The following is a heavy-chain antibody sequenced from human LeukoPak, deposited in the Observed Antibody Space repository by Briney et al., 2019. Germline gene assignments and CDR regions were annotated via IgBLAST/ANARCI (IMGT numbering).Heavy chain of an antibody. Sequence: GSLRLSCTASGFTFTNYGIHWVRQAPGKGLEWVAFIQYDGGNKYYADSVKGRFTISRDNSKNTLYLQMNSLRAEDTAVYYCAKDGRFMTTKPNWFDPWGQGTLVTVSS. V-gene: IGHV3-30*02. J-gene: IGHJ5*02. CDR1: GFTFTNYG. CDR2: IQYDGGNK. D-gene: IGHD4-17*01. CDR3: AKDGRFMTTKPNWFDP.